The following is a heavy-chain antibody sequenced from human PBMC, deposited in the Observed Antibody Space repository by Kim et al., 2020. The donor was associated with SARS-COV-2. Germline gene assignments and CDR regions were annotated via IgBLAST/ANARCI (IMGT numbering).Heavy chain of an antibody. CDR2: ISWNSGSI. Sequence: GGSLRLSCAVSGFTFADYAMHWVRQAPGKGLEGVSGISWNSGSIGYADSVKGRFTISRDNAKSSLYLQMNSLRGEDTALYYCARNMWADVVTAVDVWGKGTTVIVSS. V-gene: IGHV3-9*01. J-gene: IGHJ6*04. CDR1: GFTFADYA. CDR3: ARNMWADVVTAVDV. D-gene: IGHD2-21*02.